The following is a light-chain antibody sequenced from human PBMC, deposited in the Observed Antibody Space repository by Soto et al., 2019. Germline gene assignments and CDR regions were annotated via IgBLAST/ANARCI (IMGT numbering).Light chain of an antibody. Sequence: QSALTQPRSVSGSPGQSVTISCTGTNSDVGRYNFVSWYHQLPGKAPKLLISAVSQRPSGVPDRFSGSKSGNTASLTISGLQADDEADYFCYSYTASDIWVFGGGTKLTVL. CDR1: NSDVGRYNF. CDR2: AVS. CDR3: YSYTASDIWV. J-gene: IGLJ3*02. V-gene: IGLV2-11*01.